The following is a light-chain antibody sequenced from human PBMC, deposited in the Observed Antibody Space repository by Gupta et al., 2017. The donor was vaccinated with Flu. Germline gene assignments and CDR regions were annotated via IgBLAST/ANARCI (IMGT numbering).Light chain of an antibody. CDR3: SSCISSSTLV. Sequence: QSALTQPASVSGSPGQSITISCTGTSSDIGSYNSVSWYQHHPGQAPKLLIYGVTNRPSGVSNRFSASKSGDTASLTISGLQAEDEADYYCSSCISSSTLVFGGGTKFTVL. J-gene: IGLJ2*01. CDR2: GVT. V-gene: IGLV2-14*01. CDR1: SSDIGSYNS.